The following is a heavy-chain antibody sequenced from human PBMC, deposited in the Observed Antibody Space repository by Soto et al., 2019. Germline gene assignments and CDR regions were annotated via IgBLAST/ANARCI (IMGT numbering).Heavy chain of an antibody. J-gene: IGHJ6*02. V-gene: IGHV3-30-3*01. CDR3: ARAVGKYYYYGMDV. D-gene: IGHD1-26*01. Sequence: PGGSLRLSCAASGFTFSSYAMHWVRQAPGKGLEWVAVISYDGSNKYYADSVKGRFTISRDNSKNTLYLQMNSLRAEDTAVYYCARAVGKYYYYGMDVWGQGTTVPVSS. CDR2: ISYDGSNK. CDR1: GFTFSSYA.